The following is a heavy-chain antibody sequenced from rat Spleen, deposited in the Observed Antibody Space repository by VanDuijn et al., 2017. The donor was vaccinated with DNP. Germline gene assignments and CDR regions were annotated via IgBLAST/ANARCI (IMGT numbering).Heavy chain of an antibody. V-gene: IGHV5-31*01. CDR3: ARPADTPGFGYYFDY. CDR1: RFTFNNYW. D-gene: IGHD2-5*01. CDR2: ITSGGGRT. Sequence: EVHLVESGGDLVQPGRSLKLSCVVSRFTFNNYWMTWFRQVPGKGLEWVASITSGGGRTYYPDSVEGRFTISRDNAKSTLYLQMDSLRSEETATYYCARPADTPGFGYYFDYWGQGVMVTVSS. J-gene: IGHJ2*01.